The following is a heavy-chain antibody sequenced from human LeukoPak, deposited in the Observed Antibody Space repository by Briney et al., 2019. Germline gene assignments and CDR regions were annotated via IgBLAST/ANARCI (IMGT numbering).Heavy chain of an antibody. D-gene: IGHD3-22*01. Sequence: SETLSLTCTVSGGSISSYYWSWIRQPPGKGLEWIGEINHSGSTNYNPSLKSRVTLSVDTSKNQFSLKLNSVTAADTAVYYCANTPSYYDSSGYYVYYFDYWGQGTLVTVSS. CDR1: GGSISSYY. CDR2: INHSGST. V-gene: IGHV4-34*01. CDR3: ANTPSYYDSSGYYVYYFDY. J-gene: IGHJ4*02.